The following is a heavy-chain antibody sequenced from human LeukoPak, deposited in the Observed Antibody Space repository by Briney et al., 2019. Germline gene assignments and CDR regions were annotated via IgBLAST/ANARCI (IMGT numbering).Heavy chain of an antibody. D-gene: IGHD6-6*01. Sequence: SETLSLTCAVYGGSFSGYYWSWIRQPPGKGLEWIGEINHSGSTNYNPSLKSRVTISVDTSKNQFSLKLSSVTAADTAVYYCARGPSARRRFDPWGQATLVTVSS. CDR1: GGSFSGYY. CDR3: ARGPSARRRFDP. CDR2: INHSGST. J-gene: IGHJ5*02. V-gene: IGHV4-34*01.